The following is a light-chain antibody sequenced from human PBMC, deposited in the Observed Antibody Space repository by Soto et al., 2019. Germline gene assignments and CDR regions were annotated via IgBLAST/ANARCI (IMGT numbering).Light chain of an antibody. CDR2: ATS. J-gene: IGKJ4*01. V-gene: IGKV1-8*01. CDR3: QQSYSTPLT. Sequence: AIRMTQSPSSLSASTGDRVTITCRASQGISSYLAWYQQKPGKAPKLLIYATSTLQSGVPPRFSGGGSGTDFTLTISSLQPEDFATYYCQQSYSTPLTFGGGTKVDI. CDR1: QGISSY.